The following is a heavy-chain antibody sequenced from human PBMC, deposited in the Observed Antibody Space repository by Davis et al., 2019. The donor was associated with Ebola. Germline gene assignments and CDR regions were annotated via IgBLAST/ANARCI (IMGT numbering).Heavy chain of an antibody. D-gene: IGHD3-10*01. CDR3: ARSGSGYFDY. CDR2: IKQDGSEK. V-gene: IGHV3-7*01. J-gene: IGHJ4*02. Sequence: GESLKISCAASGFTFSSYWMSWVRQAPGKGLEWVANIKQDGSEKYYVDSVKGRFTISRDNAKNSLYLQMNSLRDEDTAVYYCARSGSGYFDYWGQGTLVTVSS. CDR1: GFTFSSYW.